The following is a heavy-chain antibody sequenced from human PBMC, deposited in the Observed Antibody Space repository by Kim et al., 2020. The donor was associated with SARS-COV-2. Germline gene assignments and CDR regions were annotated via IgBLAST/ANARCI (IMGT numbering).Heavy chain of an antibody. V-gene: IGHV1-69*13. Sequence: SVKVSCKASGGTFSSYAISWVRQAPGQGLEWMGGIIPIFGTANYAQKFQGRVTITADESTSTAYMELSSLRSEDTAVYYCASREGRGVIMTYWYFDLWGRGTLVTVSS. CDR2: IIPIFGTA. CDR1: GGTFSSYA. J-gene: IGHJ2*01. CDR3: ASREGRGVIMTYWYFDL. D-gene: IGHD3-10*01.